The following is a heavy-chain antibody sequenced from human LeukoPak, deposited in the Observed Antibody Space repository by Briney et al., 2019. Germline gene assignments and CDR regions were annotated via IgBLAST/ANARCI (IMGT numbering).Heavy chain of an antibody. V-gene: IGHV3-33*01. CDR1: GIIFSDFG. CDR2: IWYDGSNK. CDR3: ARLIVGAVDH. Sequence: GGSLRLSCAASGIIFSDFGMHWVRQAPGKGLEWMAIIWYDGSNKYYADSVKGRFTISRDNSQNTMYLQMNSLRAEDTAVYYCARLIVGAVDHWGQGTLVTVSS. D-gene: IGHD1-26*01. J-gene: IGHJ4*02.